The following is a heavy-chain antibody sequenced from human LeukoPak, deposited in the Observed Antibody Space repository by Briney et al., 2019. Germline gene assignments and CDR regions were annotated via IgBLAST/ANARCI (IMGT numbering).Heavy chain of an antibody. D-gene: IGHD3-9*01. CDR2: IYYSGST. CDR1: GGSISSSSYY. V-gene: IGHV4-39*01. J-gene: IGHJ5*02. Sequence: SVTLSLTCTVSGGSISSSSYYWGWIRQPPGNGLEWIGSIYYSGSTYYNPSLKSRVTISVDTSKNQFSLKLSSVTAADTAVYYCARHKAGVLRYFDWLSPWGQGTLVTVSS. CDR3: ARHKAGVLRYFDWLSP.